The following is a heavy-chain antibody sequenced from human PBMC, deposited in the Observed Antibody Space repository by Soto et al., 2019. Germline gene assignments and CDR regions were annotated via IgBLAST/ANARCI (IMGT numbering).Heavy chain of an antibody. D-gene: IGHD5-18*01. CDR1: GGTFSKDA. CDR2: LIPVFGSP. V-gene: IGHV1-69*01. J-gene: IGHJ6*02. CDR3: TRVLGYTFEPGKTRYYAMDV. Sequence: QVQLVQSGAEVKKPGSSVTVSCKTSGGTFSKDAINWVRQAPGQGLEWMGLLIPVFGSPIYAQKFQGRIRITADESTSKGFMDMSSLRSEDTAVYYCTRVLGYTFEPGKTRYYAMDVWGQGTTVSVSS.